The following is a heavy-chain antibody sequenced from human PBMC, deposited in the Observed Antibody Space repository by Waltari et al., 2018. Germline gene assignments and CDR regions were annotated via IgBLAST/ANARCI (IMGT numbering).Heavy chain of an antibody. D-gene: IGHD5-18*01. J-gene: IGHJ4*02. Sequence: EVQLVESGGDLVKPVGSLRLSCAASGFTFSSYSMNWVRQVPGKGLECVSFISSGGSNIYYADSVKGRFTISRDNAKNSLYLQMNSLRVDDTAVYYCARIDGYNPDYWGQGTLVTVSS. V-gene: IGHV3-21*01. CDR2: ISSGGSNI. CDR1: GFTFSSYS. CDR3: ARIDGYNPDY.